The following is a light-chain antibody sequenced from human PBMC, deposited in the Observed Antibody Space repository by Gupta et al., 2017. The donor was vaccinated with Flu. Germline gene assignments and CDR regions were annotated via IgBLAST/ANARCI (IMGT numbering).Light chain of an antibody. CDR1: GGTTAGNC. J-gene: IGLJ3*02. V-gene: IGLV6-57*02. CDR2: EES. CDR3: RAYDSGHGV. Sequence: TGGGGTTAGNCVHWYQKRPGKAPESVVGEESKRTSGVPDRFYGCLDCITITTTLTMSGVENEDEADCYWRAYDSGHGVFGGGTKLTVL.